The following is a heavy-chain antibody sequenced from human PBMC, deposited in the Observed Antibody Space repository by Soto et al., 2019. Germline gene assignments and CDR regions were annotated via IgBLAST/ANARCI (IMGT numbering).Heavy chain of an antibody. CDR1: GFPLSSYS. J-gene: IGHJ3*02. V-gene: IGHV3-21*01. Sequence: GSLLLSCASSGFPLSSYSMNWVLQAPGKGLEWVSSISSSSSYIYYADSVKGRFTISRDNAKNSLYLQMNSLRAEDTAVYYCARDVVVVPAEHEAFEIWGQGTMV. CDR3: ARDVVVVPAEHEAFEI. D-gene: IGHD2-2*01. CDR2: ISSSSSYI.